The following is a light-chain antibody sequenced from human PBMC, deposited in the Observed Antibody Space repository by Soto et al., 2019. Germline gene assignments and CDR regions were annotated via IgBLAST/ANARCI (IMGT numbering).Light chain of an antibody. CDR2: TNI. J-gene: IGLJ2*01. CDR1: SSNIGAGYD. Sequence: QSVLTQPPSVSGAPGQRVTISCTGSSSNIGAGYDVHWYQQFPGTAPKLLIYTNINRPSGVPDRFSGSRSGTSASLAITGLQAEDEADYYCQSYDSSLNGGIFGGGTKLTVL. V-gene: IGLV1-40*01. CDR3: QSYDSSLNGGI.